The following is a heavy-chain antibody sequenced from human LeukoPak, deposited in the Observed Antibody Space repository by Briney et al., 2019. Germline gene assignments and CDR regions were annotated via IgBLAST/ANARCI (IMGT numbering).Heavy chain of an antibody. CDR3: ARWGGTRQFYFDY. V-gene: IGHV3-33*01. CDR2: INYDGSNR. J-gene: IGHJ4*02. D-gene: IGHD2-2*01. CDR1: GFRPSEYG. Sequence: GGSLRLSCAASGFRPSEYGLHWVRQGPGKGLEWLAVINYDGSNRYYADSVKGRFTISKDSSENTLSLQMNRLRVDDTAIYYCARWGGTRQFYFDYWGQGTLATVSS.